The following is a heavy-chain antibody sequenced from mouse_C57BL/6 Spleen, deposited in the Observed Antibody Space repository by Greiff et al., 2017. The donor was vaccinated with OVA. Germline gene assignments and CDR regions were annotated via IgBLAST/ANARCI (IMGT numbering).Heavy chain of an antibody. Sequence: QVQLQQPGAELVKPGASVKLSCKASGYTFTSYWMQWVKQRPGQGLEWIGEIDPSDSYTNYNQKFKGKATLTVDTSSSTAYMQLSSLTSEDSAVXYCAWGAQADYYAMDYWGQGTSVTVSS. CDR2: IDPSDSYT. J-gene: IGHJ4*01. CDR3: AWGAQADYYAMDY. D-gene: IGHD3-2*02. CDR1: GYTFTSYW. V-gene: IGHV1-50*01.